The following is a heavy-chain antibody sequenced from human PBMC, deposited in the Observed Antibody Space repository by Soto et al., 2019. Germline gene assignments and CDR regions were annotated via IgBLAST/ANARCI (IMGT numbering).Heavy chain of an antibody. V-gene: IGHV3-7*03. CDR1: GFTFRSYW. J-gene: IGHJ6*02. CDR2: IKQDGSEK. CDR3: ARDGCSSTSCRLVGMDV. Sequence: LRLSCAASGFTFRSYWMSWVRQAGGKGLEWVANIKQDGSEKYYVDSVKGRFTISRDNAKNSLYLQMNSLRAEDTAVYYCARDGCSSTSCRLVGMDVWGQGTTVTVSS. D-gene: IGHD2-2*01.